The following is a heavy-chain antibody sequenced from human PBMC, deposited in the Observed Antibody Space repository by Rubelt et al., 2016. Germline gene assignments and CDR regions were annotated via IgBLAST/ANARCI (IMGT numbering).Heavy chain of an antibody. CDR1: GFTFSSYG. CDR2: IWYDGSNK. J-gene: IGHJ4*02. Sequence: VQLVESGGGLVQPGRSLRLSCAASGFTFSSYGMHWVRQAPGKGMEWVAVIWYDGSNKYYADSVKGRFTISRDNSKNTLYLQMNSLRAEDTAGYYCAKDIAAGGTFFDYWGQETLVTVSS. V-gene: IGHV3-33*06. CDR3: AKDIAAGGTFFDY. D-gene: IGHD6-13*01.